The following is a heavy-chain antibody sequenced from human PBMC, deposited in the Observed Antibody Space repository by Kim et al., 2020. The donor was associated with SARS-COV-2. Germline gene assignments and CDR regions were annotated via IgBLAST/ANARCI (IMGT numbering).Heavy chain of an antibody. CDR3: ARQPRGVGWFDP. J-gene: IGHJ5*02. CDR2: IYYSGST. Sequence: SQTLSLTCTVSGGSISSYYWSWIRQPPGKGLEWIGYIYYSGSTNYNPSLKSRVTISVDTSKNQFSLKLSSVTAADTAVYYCARQPRGVGWFDPWGQGTLV. V-gene: IGHV4-59*08. D-gene: IGHD3-16*01. CDR1: GGSISSYY.